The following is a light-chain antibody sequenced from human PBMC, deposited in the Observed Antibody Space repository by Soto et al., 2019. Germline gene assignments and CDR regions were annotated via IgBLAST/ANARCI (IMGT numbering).Light chain of an antibody. Sequence: DIQMTQSPSTLSASVGDTVTITCRASRNIMSWLAWYQQKPGKVPKLLIYMASSLQSGVPSRFSGSGSGTDFTLTISSLQRDDFATYYCQQYHTLAGFGQGTKVDIK. CDR2: MAS. V-gene: IGKV1-5*03. J-gene: IGKJ1*01. CDR3: QQYHTLAG. CDR1: RNIMSW.